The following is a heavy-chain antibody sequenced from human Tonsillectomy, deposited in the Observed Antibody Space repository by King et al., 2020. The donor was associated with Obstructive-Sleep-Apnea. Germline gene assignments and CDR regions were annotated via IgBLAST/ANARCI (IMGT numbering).Heavy chain of an antibody. D-gene: IGHD6-19*01. J-gene: IGHJ4*02. Sequence: QLVQSGAEVKNPGASVKVSCKASGYTFTSYDINWVRQATGQGLEWMGWMNPNSGNTGYAQKFQGRVTMTRNASISTAYMELSSLSSQDPAVYYCARGPVAGTLWAVYWGQGTLVTVSS. CDR1: GYTFTSYD. V-gene: IGHV1-8*01. CDR2: MNPNSGNT. CDR3: ARGPVAGTLWAVY.